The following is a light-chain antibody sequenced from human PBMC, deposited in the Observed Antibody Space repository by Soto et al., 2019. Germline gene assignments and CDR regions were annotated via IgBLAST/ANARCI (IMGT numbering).Light chain of an antibody. J-gene: IGKJ1*01. CDR2: AAS. CDR1: EDISDY. V-gene: IGKV1-27*01. CDR3: QKYNSAPRT. Sequence: DIQMTQSPSSLSASVGDRITITCRASEDISDYSAWYQQNPGKVPKLLIYAASTLQSGVPSRFSGSGSGTDFTLTISSLQPEDVATYYCQKYNSAPRTFGQGTKVEVK.